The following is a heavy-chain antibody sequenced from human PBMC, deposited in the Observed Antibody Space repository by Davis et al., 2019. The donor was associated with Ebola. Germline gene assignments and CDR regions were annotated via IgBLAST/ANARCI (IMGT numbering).Heavy chain of an antibody. J-gene: IGHJ4*02. V-gene: IGHV3-7*03. CDR3: AKDLRVHEPYYFDS. CDR1: GFTFSSHR. D-gene: IGHD2/OR15-2a*01. Sequence: GESLKISCAASGFTFSSHRMAWVRQAPGKGLEWVANFNQDGGQKYYVDAVKGRFTISRDNDKSSLYLQMNTLRAEDAAFYFCAKDLRVHEPYYFDSWGQGTLVTVSS. CDR2: FNQDGGQK.